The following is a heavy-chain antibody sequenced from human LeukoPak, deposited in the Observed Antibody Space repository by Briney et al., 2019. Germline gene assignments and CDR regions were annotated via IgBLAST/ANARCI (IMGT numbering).Heavy chain of an antibody. V-gene: IGHV3-21*04. CDR1: GFTFSSYS. CDR3: AKDRQVSRRYFDY. Sequence: GGSLRLSCAASGFTFSSYSMNWVRQAPGKGLEWVSSISSSSSYIYYADSVKGRFTISRDNAKNTLYLQMNSLRAEDTAVYYCAKDRQVSRRYFDYWGQGTLVTVSS. CDR2: ISSSSSYI. J-gene: IGHJ4*02.